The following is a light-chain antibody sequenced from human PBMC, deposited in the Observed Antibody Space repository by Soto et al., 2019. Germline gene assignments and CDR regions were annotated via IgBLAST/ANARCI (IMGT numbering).Light chain of an antibody. CDR2: AAS. CDR3: QQSYSTPHT. J-gene: IGKJ2*01. CDR1: QSISSY. Sequence: DLQMTQSPFPLSASVGDRVTITCRASQSISSYLNWYQQKPGKAPKLLIYAASSLQSGVPSRFSGSGSGTDFTLTISSLQPEDFATYYCQQSYSTPHTFGLGTKLEIK. V-gene: IGKV1-39*01.